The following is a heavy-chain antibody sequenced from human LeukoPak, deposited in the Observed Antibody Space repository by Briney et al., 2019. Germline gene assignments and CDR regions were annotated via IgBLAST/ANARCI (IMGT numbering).Heavy chain of an antibody. V-gene: IGHV3-21*01. D-gene: IGHD6-13*01. CDR1: GFTFSSYS. CDR2: ISSSSTNI. J-gene: IGHJ4*02. Sequence: GGSLRLSCAASGFTFSSYSMNWVRQAPGKGLEWVSSISSSSTNIYYADSVKGRFTISRDNAENSLYLQMNSLRAEDTAVYYCASNPISSWYLWFDYWGQGTLVTVSS. CDR3: ASNPISSWYLWFDY.